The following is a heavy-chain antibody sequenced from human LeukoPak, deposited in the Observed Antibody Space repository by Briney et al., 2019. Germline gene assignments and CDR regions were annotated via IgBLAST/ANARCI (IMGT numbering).Heavy chain of an antibody. CDR1: GGSISSGGYY. V-gene: IGHV4-31*03. J-gene: IGHJ4*02. CDR3: ARQFARRIDY. Sequence: PSQTLSLTCTVSGGSISSGGYYWSGIRQHPGKGLEWIGYIYYSGSTYYNPSLKSRVTISVDTSKNQFSLKLSSVTAADTAVYYCARQFARRIDYWGQGTLVTVSS. D-gene: IGHD5-24*01. CDR2: IYYSGST.